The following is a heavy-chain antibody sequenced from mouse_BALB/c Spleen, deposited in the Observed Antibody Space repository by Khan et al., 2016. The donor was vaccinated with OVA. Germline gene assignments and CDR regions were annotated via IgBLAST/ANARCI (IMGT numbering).Heavy chain of an antibody. V-gene: IGHV5-6*01. CDR3: TRLAYYYDSEGFAY. D-gene: IGHD1-1*01. Sequence: EVELVESGGDLVKPGGSLKLSCAASGFTFSTYGMSWVRQTPDKRLEWVATVSTSGSYTYYPDSVKGRFTISRDNAKNTLYLQMSGLKSEDTAMLYCTRLAYYYDSEGFAYWGKGTLVTVSA. CDR1: GFTFSTYG. J-gene: IGHJ3*01. CDR2: VSTSGSYT.